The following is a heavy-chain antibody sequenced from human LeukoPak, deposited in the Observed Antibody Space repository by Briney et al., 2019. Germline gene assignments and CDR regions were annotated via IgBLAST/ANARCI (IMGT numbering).Heavy chain of an antibody. CDR1: GYTFTGYY. CDR3: ARAYSGGYIGGY. V-gene: IGHV1-2*02. Sequence: ASVKVSCKASGYTFTGYYMHWVRQAPGQGLEWMGWINPNSGGTNYALKFQGRVTMTRDTSISTAYTELSRLRSDDTAVYYCARAYSGGYIGGYWGQGTLVTVSS. CDR2: INPNSGGT. D-gene: IGHD1-26*01. J-gene: IGHJ4*02.